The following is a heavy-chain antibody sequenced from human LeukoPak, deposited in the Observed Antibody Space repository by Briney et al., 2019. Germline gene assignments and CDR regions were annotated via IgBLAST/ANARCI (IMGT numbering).Heavy chain of an antibody. Sequence: SETLSLTCTVSGGSINNYYWTWIRQPAGKGPEWIGRISPSGGINYNPSLKSRVTLSVDPSKNQFSLKLSSVTAADTAMYYCARGPSGMSAEAFDIWGQGTLVTVSS. D-gene: IGHD3-10*01. CDR1: GGSINNYY. CDR2: ISPSGGI. J-gene: IGHJ3*02. V-gene: IGHV4-4*07. CDR3: ARGPSGMSAEAFDI.